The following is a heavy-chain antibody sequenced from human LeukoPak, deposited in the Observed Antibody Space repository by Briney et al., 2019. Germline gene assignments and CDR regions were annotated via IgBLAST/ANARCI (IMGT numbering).Heavy chain of an antibody. CDR2: INTEGEV. D-gene: IGHD1-1*01. Sequence: GGSLRLSCVVSGFTLKTFWMHWVRQVPGKGPVWISRINTEGEVTYADSVKGRFTMSRDNAKNELSLQMNSLGIDDTGIYYCVRVLRTIGSSWYGDAFDIWGQGTLVTVAS. CDR3: VRVLRTIGSSWYGDAFDI. J-gene: IGHJ3*02. CDR1: GFTLKTFW. V-gene: IGHV3-74*03.